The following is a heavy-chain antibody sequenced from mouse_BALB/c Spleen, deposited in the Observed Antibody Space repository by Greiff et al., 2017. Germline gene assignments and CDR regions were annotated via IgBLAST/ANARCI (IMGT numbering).Heavy chain of an antibody. CDR2: IYPYNGGT. V-gene: IGHV1S29*02. D-gene: IGHD2-10*02. CDR3: ARGYGNYLYWYFDV. J-gene: IGHJ1*01. CDR1: GYTFTDYN. Sequence: VQLQQSGPELVKPGASVKISCKASGYTFTDYNMHWVKQSHGKSLEWIGYIYPYNGGTGYNQKFKSKATLTVDNSSSTAYMELRSLTSEDSAVYYCARGYGNYLYWYFDVWGAGTTVTVSS.